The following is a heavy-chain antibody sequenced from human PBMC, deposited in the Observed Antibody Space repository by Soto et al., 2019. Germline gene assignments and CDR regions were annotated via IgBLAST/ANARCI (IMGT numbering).Heavy chain of an antibody. J-gene: IGHJ4*02. D-gene: IGHD6-19*01. CDR3: ARGDGTGLYNSGWSPRY. Sequence: EVQLVESGGGLVKPGESLRVSCAASGFTFSYYSLHWVRQAPGKGLGWVSSISGSSTYIYYAERVKGRFTISRDNAKNSLYLRMDSLRAEATAVYYCARGDGTGLYNSGWSPRYWGQGTLVTVSS. CDR2: ISGSSTYI. CDR1: GFTFSYYS. V-gene: IGHV3-21*04.